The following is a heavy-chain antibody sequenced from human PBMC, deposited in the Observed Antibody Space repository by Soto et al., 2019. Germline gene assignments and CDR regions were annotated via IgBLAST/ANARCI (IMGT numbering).Heavy chain of an antibody. V-gene: IGHV1-2*02. CDR2: INPNSGGT. D-gene: IGHD2-15*01. Sequence: ASVKVSCKASGYTFTGYYMHWVRQAPGQGLEWMGWINPNSGGTNYAQKFQGRVTMTRDTSISPAYMELSRLRSDDTAVYYCARDDRYCSGGSCYSLLAFDIWGQGTMVTVSS. CDR1: GYTFTGYY. CDR3: ARDDRYCSGGSCYSLLAFDI. J-gene: IGHJ3*02.